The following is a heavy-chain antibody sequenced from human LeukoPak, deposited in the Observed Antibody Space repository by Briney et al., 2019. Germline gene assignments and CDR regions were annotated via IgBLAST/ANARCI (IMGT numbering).Heavy chain of an antibody. CDR1: GGSFSGYY. V-gene: IGHV4-34*01. CDR2: INHSGST. CDR3: ARASKYSSGWYLNWFDP. J-gene: IGHJ5*02. D-gene: IGHD6-19*01. Sequence: SETLSLTCAVYGGSFSGYYWSWIRQPPGKGLEWIGEINHSGSTNYNPSLKSRVTISVDTSKNQFSLKLSSVTAADTAVYYCARASKYSSGWYLNWFDPSGQGTLVTVSS.